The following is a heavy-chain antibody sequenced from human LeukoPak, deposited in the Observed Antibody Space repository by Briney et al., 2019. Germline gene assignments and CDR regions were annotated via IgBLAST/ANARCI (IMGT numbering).Heavy chain of an antibody. CDR1: GFTFSDFP. J-gene: IGHJ4*02. Sequence: GGSLRLSCAASGFTFSDFPMIWVRQAPGKGLEWVSSIFPSSDEIHYADSVKGRFTISRDNSKNTLYLQMNSLRAEDTAVYYCAKEDTDILYYYDSSGYYDYWGQGTLVTVSS. V-gene: IGHV3-23*01. CDR2: IFPSSDEI. CDR3: AKEDTDILYYYDSSGYYDY. D-gene: IGHD3-22*01.